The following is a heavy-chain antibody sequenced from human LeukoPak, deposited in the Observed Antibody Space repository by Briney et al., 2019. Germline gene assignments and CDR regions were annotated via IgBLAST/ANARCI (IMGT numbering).Heavy chain of an antibody. J-gene: IGHJ4*02. CDR3: ARGGQLWLRGLDY. Sequence: SETLSLTCTVSGGSISSSSYYWSWIRQPPGKGLEWIGEINHSGSTNYNPSLKSRVTISVDTSKNQFSLKLSSVTAADTAVYYCARGGQLWLRGLDYWGQGTLVTVSS. D-gene: IGHD5-18*01. V-gene: IGHV4-39*07. CDR1: GGSISSSSYY. CDR2: INHSGST.